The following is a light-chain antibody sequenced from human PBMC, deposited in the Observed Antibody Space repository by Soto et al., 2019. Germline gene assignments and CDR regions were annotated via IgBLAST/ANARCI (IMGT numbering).Light chain of an antibody. CDR2: GAF. CDR1: QSVGRNY. Sequence: EIVLTQSPGTLSVSPGERATLSCRASQSVGRNYLAWYQQKPGQAPRLLIYGAFIRATGIPDRFSGSGSGTDFILSISRLEPEDFAVYYCQQYASSPLTFGGGTKMETK. V-gene: IGKV3-20*01. CDR3: QQYASSPLT. J-gene: IGKJ4*01.